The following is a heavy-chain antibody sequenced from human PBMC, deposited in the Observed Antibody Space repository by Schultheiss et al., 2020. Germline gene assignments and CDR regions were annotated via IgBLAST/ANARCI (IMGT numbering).Heavy chain of an antibody. D-gene: IGHD2-15*01. J-gene: IGHJ5*02. V-gene: IGHV1-2*02. Sequence: ASVKVSCKASGYTFTDYYLHWVRQAPGQGFEWMGWINPNGGGTNYAQKFQGRVTMTRDTSINTAYMELRRLRSDDTAVYYCARDRGGGTYYNWFDPWGQGTRVTVSS. CDR3: ARDRGGGTYYNWFDP. CDR1: GYTFTDYY. CDR2: INPNGGGT.